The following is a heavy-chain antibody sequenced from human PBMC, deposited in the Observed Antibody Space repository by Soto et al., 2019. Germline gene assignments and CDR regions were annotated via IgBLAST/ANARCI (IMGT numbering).Heavy chain of an antibody. V-gene: IGHV3-23*01. CDR3: ANRRGAGGHFDY. D-gene: IGHD2-15*01. CDR2: VSIGGST. Sequence: DVQLLESGGGLVQPEGSLRLSCAASGFTFSSYAMGWVRQGPGKGLEWVAVVSIGGSTHYADSVRGRFTISRDNSKNTLSRQMNSLTAEDTAVYFCANRRGAGGHFDYWGQGALVTVSS. J-gene: IGHJ4*02. CDR1: GFTFSSYA.